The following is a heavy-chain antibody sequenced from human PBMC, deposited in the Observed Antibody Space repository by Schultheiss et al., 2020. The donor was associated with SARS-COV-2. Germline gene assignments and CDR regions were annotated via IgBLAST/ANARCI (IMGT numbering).Heavy chain of an antibody. J-gene: IGHJ1*01. CDR3: ARGYYDTSGHYFKSAEYFQH. D-gene: IGHD3-22*01. Sequence: SQTLSLTCTVSGGSISSGGYYWSWIRQHPGKGLEWIGRIYTSGSTNYNPSLKSRVTMSVDTSKNQFSLRLSSVTAADTAVYYCARGYYDTSGHYFKSAEYFQHWGQGTLVTVSS. CDR2: IYTSGST. CDR1: GGSISSGGYY. V-gene: IGHV4-61*02.